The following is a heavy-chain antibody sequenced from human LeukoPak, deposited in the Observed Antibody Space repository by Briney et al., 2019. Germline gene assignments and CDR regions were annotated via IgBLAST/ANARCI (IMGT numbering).Heavy chain of an antibody. D-gene: IGHD5-18*01. CDR1: GGTFSSYA. J-gene: IGHJ4*02. Sequence: GASVKVSCKASGGTFSSYAISWVRQAPGQGLEWMGGIIPIFGTANYAQKFQGRVTITADESTSTAYMELSSLRSEDTAVYYCAMLSVTATLPGDDYWGQGTLVTVSS. CDR2: IIPIFGTA. CDR3: AMLSVTATLPGDDY. V-gene: IGHV1-69*13.